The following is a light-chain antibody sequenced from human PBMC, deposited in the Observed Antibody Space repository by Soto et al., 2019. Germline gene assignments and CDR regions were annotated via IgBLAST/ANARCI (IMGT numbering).Light chain of an antibody. V-gene: IGKV1-5*01. Sequence: IQMTQSPSSLSASVGDRVTITCRASQSISRWLAWYQQKPGKAPKVLIWDASSLQRGVPSRFSGSGYGTEFTLTISSLQPDDFATYYCQQYNGHSTWTFGQGTKVDIK. J-gene: IGKJ1*01. CDR2: DAS. CDR3: QQYNGHSTWT. CDR1: QSISRW.